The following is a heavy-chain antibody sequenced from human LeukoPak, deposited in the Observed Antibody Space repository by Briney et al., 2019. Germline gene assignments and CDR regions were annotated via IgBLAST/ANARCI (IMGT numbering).Heavy chain of an antibody. CDR1: GYTFTGHY. D-gene: IGHD5-12*01. Sequence: ASVKVSCKASGYTFTGHYIHWVRQAPGQGFEWMGWINPNTGGTDYAQKFQARIAISTHTSISTAYMELSRLRSDDTALYYCARDLATIDGIAWYYFENWGQGTLVTVS. CDR2: INPNTGGT. CDR3: ARDLATIDGIAWYYFEN. J-gene: IGHJ4*02. V-gene: IGHV1-2*02.